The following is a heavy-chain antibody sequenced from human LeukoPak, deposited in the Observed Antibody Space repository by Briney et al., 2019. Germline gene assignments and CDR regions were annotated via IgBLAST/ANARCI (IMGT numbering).Heavy chain of an antibody. D-gene: IGHD6-6*01. CDR2: IYYSGST. CDR1: GGSISSGGYY. CDR3: ATKGSSSDYYGIDV. J-gene: IGHJ6*02. Sequence: PSQTLSLTCTVSGGSISSGGYYWSWIRQHPGKGLEWIGYIYYSGSTYYNPSLKSRVTISVDTSKNQFSLKLSSVTAADTAVYYCATKGSSSDYYGIDVWGQGTSVTVSS. V-gene: IGHV4-31*03.